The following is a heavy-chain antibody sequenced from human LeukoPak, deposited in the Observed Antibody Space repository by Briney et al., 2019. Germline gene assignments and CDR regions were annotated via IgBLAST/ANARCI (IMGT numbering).Heavy chain of an antibody. CDR2: ISYDGSNK. Sequence: GGSLRLSCAASGFTFSSYSMHWVRQAPGKGLEWVAVISYDGSNKYYADSVKGRFTISRDNSKNTLYLQMNSLRAEDTAVYYCARGTRSSGGSIDYWGQGTLVTVSS. J-gene: IGHJ4*02. D-gene: IGHD2-15*01. CDR3: ARGTRSSGGSIDY. CDR1: GFTFSSYS. V-gene: IGHV3-30*04.